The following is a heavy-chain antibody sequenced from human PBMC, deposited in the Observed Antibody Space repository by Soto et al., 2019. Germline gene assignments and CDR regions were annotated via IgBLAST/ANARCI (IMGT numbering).Heavy chain of an antibody. Sequence: EASVKVSCKASGYTFTSYYMHWVRQAPGQGLEWMGGIIPIFGTANYAQKFQGRVTITADESTSTAYMELSSLRSEDTAVYYCARVYVDILTGYMPYYYYGMDVWGQGTTVTVSS. D-gene: IGHD3-9*01. CDR3: ARVYVDILTGYMPYYYYGMDV. CDR2: IIPIFGTA. V-gene: IGHV1-69*13. J-gene: IGHJ6*02. CDR1: GYTFTSYY.